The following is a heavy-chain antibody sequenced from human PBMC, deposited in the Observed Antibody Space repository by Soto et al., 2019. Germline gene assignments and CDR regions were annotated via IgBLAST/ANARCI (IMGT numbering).Heavy chain of an antibody. V-gene: IGHV4-39*01. CDR3: ARTRAVWFDP. CDR1: GGSISSSSYY. J-gene: IGHJ5*02. D-gene: IGHD6-19*01. Sequence: QLQLQESGPGLVKPSETLSLTCTVSGGSISSSSYYWGWIRQPPGKGLEWIGSIYYSGSTYYNPSRKSRLTIAVDTSKHQCSLKLSSVTAADTAVYYCARTRAVWFDPWGQGTLVTVSS. CDR2: IYYSGST.